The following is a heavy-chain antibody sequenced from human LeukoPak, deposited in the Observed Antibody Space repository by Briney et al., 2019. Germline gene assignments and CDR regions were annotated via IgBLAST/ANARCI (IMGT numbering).Heavy chain of an antibody. CDR1: GFTCSNAW. Sequence: GGSLRLYCAASGFTCSNAWMSRVRQAPGKGLEWGGRIKSKTDGGTTDYAAPVKGRFTISRDDSQNTLYLQMNSLKTEDTAVYYCTTGPEVVAATLAFDIWGQGTMVTVSS. J-gene: IGHJ3*02. D-gene: IGHD2-15*01. CDR2: IKSKTDGGTT. V-gene: IGHV3-15*01. CDR3: TTGPEVVAATLAFDI.